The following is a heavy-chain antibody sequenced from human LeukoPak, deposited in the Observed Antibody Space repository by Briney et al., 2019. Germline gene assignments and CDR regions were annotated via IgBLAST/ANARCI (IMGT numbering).Heavy chain of an antibody. CDR3: ARGDGSGGSFVDF. Sequence: ASVKVSCKASGYTFTDYYTHWVRQAPGQGLEWMGRINPNSGDTSYAQNFQGRVTMTRDTSISTAYIELSRLRSDDTAVYYCARGDGSGGSFVDFWGQGTLVTVSS. V-gene: IGHV1-2*06. CDR2: INPNSGDT. J-gene: IGHJ4*02. CDR1: GYTFTDYY. D-gene: IGHD1-26*01.